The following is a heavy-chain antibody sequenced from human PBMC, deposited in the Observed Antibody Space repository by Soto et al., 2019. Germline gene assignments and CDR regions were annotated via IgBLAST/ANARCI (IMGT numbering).Heavy chain of an antibody. CDR1: GGSISRYY. CDR3: ARAGSSGYNLDY. J-gene: IGHJ4*02. CDR2: IYYSGST. D-gene: IGHD3-22*01. V-gene: IGHV4-59*01. Sequence: QVQLPESGPGLVKPSETLSLTCTVSGGSISRYYWSWIRQPPGKGLEWIGYIYYSGSTNYNPSLKSRVTISVDTSKNQFSLKLSSVAAADTAVYYCARAGSSGYNLDYWGQGTLVTVSS.